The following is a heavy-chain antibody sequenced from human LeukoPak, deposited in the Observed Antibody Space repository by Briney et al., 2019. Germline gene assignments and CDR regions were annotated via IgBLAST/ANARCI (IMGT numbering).Heavy chain of an antibody. Sequence: ASVKVSCKASGYTFTSYDINWVRQATGQGLEWMGWMNPNSGNTGYAQKFQGRVTITADESTSTAYMELSSLRSEDTAVYYCARDGATRPLRYGMDVWGQGTTVTVSS. D-gene: IGHD1-26*01. CDR3: ARDGATRPLRYGMDV. V-gene: IGHV1-8*01. J-gene: IGHJ6*02. CDR1: GYTFTSYD. CDR2: MNPNSGNT.